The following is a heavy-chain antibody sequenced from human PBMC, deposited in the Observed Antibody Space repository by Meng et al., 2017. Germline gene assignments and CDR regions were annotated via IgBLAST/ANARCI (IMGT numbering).Heavy chain of an antibody. CDR2: ISAYNGNT. CDR3: ARDYDILTTDAFDI. Sequence: ASVKVSCKASGYTFTSYGISWVRQAPGQGLEWMGWISAYNGNTNYAQKLQGRVTMTTDTSTSTAYMELRSLRSDDTAVYYCARDYDILTTDAFDIWGQGTRVTGSS. D-gene: IGHD3-9*01. V-gene: IGHV1-18*01. J-gene: IGHJ3*02. CDR1: GYTFTSYG.